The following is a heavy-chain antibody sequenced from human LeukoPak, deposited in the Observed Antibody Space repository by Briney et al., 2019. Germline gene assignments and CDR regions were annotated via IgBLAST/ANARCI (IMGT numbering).Heavy chain of an antibody. V-gene: IGHV1-46*01. D-gene: IGHD3-10*02. J-gene: IGHJ4*02. CDR1: GYTFTSYY. Sequence: GASVKVSCKASGYTFTSYYMHWVRQAPGQGLEWMGIINPSGGSTSYAQKFQGRVTMTRDTSTSTVYMELSSLRSEDTAVYYCTRVGTMFHFDYWGQGTLVTVSS. CDR2: INPSGGST. CDR3: TRVGTMFHFDY.